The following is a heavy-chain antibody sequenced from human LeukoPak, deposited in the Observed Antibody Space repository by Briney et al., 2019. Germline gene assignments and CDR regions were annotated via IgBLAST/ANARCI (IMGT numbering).Heavy chain of an antibody. CDR1: GGAISGYY. CDR3: ARDSRGYYDSSGYFDY. CDR2: IFYSGTT. J-gene: IGHJ4*02. V-gene: IGHV4-59*01. Sequence: SETLSLTCTVSGGAISGYYWSWIRQPPGKGLEWIGYIFYSGTTNYNPSLKSRVTISVDTSKKRFSLKLSSVTAADTAVYYCARDSRGYYDSSGYFDYWGQGALVTVSS. D-gene: IGHD3-22*01.